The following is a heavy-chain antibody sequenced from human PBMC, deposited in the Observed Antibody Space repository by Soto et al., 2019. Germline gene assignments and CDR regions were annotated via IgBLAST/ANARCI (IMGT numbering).Heavy chain of an antibody. V-gene: IGHV3-9*01. Sequence: LRLSCAASGFTFDDYAMHWVRQAPGKGLEWVSGISWNSGSIGYADSVKGRFTISRDNAKNSLYLQMNSLRAEDTALYYCAKAYYDDAFDIWGQGTMVTVSS. CDR3: AKAYYDDAFDI. D-gene: IGHD3-22*01. J-gene: IGHJ3*02. CDR2: ISWNSGSI. CDR1: GFTFDDYA.